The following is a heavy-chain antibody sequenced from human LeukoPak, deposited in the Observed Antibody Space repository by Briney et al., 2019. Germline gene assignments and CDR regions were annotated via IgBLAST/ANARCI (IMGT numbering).Heavy chain of an antibody. J-gene: IGHJ4*02. Sequence: RAGGSLRLSCAASGFTFSSYAMGWVRQAPGKGLEWVSAISGSGGTTYYADSVKGRFTISRDNSKNTLYLQMNSLRAEDTAVYYCAKDLAGRGYYGSGSYFPFDYWGQGTLVTVSS. CDR1: GFTFSSYA. CDR2: ISGSGGTT. CDR3: AKDLAGRGYYGSGSYFPFDY. D-gene: IGHD3-10*01. V-gene: IGHV3-23*01.